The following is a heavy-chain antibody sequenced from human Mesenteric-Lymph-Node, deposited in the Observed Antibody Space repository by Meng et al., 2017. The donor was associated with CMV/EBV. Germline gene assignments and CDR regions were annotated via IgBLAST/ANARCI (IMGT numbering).Heavy chain of an antibody. Sequence: ASVKVSCKASGYTFTSYGISWVRQAPGQGLEWMGWISAYNGNTNYAQKFQGRVTMTRDTSTSTVYMELSSLRSKDTAVYYCARDRFRGAAHPVGWFDPWGQGTLVTVSS. CDR1: GYTFTSYG. CDR2: ISAYNGNT. J-gene: IGHJ5*02. D-gene: IGHD6-6*01. CDR3: ARDRFRGAAHPVGWFDP. V-gene: IGHV1-18*01.